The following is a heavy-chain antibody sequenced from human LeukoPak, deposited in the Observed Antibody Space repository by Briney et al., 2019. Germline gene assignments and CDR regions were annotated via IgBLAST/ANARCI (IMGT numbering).Heavy chain of an antibody. CDR2: INHSGST. J-gene: IGHJ5*02. CDR3: ARGLTTVTTFNWFDP. V-gene: IGHV4-34*01. CDR1: GGSFSSYY. D-gene: IGHD4-17*01. Sequence: KTSETLSLTCAVYGGSFSSYYWTWIRQPPGKGLEWIGEINHSGSTNYTPSLKSRVSISVDTSKNQFSLKLSSVTAADTAVYSCARGLTTVTTFNWFDPWGQGTLVAVSS.